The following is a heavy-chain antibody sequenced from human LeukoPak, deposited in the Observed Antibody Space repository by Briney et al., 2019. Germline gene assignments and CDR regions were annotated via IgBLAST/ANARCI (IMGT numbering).Heavy chain of an antibody. CDR1: GFTFSSYA. CDR2: ISGSGGST. J-gene: IGHJ3*02. Sequence: GGSLRLPCAASGFTFSSYAMSWVRQAPGKGLEWVSAISGSGGSTYYADSVKGRFTISRDNSRNTLYLQMNSLRAEDTAVYYCAKVKLRFLEWSHDAFDIWGQGTMVTVSS. V-gene: IGHV3-23*01. CDR3: AKVKLRFLEWSHDAFDI. D-gene: IGHD3-3*01.